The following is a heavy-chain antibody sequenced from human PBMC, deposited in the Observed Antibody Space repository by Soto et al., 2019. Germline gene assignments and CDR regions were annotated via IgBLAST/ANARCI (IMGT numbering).Heavy chain of an antibody. V-gene: IGHV3-30-3*01. D-gene: IGHD2-2*01. CDR3: ARYCASTRCSADPPFDY. Sequence: QVQLVESGGGVVQPGRSLRLSCAASGFIFSSYAMHWVRQAPGKGLEWVAVISYDGINKYYADSVKGRFTISRDNSKNTLFLQMNSLRIQDTAVYYCARYCASTRCSADPPFDYWGQGTLVTVSS. J-gene: IGHJ4*02. CDR2: ISYDGINK. CDR1: GFIFSSYA.